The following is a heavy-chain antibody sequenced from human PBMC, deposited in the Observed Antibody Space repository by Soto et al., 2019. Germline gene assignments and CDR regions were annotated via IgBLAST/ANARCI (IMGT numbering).Heavy chain of an antibody. J-gene: IGHJ6*02. CDR3: ARFLQAARTVYYCYYGMDV. V-gene: IGHV1-69*01. Sequence: QVQLVQSGAEVKKPGSSVKVSCKASGGSFSSYAITWVRQAPGQGLEWMGGIIPFFGTSDYAQKFQDRVTITADESTSTAYMALSSLRSEDTAVYYCARFLQAARTVYYCYYGMDVWGQGTTVTVSS. CDR1: GGSFSSYA. D-gene: IGHD4-4*01. CDR2: IIPFFGTS.